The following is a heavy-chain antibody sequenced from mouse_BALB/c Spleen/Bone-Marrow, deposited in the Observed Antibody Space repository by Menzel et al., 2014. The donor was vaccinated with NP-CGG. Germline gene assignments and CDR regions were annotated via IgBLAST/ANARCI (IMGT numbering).Heavy chain of an antibody. CDR3: ARSGGYDYFDY. Sequence: QVQLQQSGAELVRPGVSVKISCKGSGYTFTDYAMHWVKQSHAKGLEWIGVISTYYGDASYNQKFRGKATMTVDKSSSTAYMELARLTSEDSAIYYCARSGGYDYFDYWGQGTTLTVSS. CDR2: ISTYYGDA. CDR1: GYTFTDYA. J-gene: IGHJ2*01. D-gene: IGHD2-2*01. V-gene: IGHV1S137*01.